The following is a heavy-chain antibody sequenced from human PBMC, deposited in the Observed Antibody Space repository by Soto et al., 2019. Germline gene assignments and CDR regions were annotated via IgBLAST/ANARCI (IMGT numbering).Heavy chain of an antibody. V-gene: IGHV3-33*01. D-gene: IGHD1-1*01. CDR1: GFHFSNDG. CDR3: ARDAEQLANYVLNA. CDR2: LWAGGNYA. J-gene: IGHJ6*02. Sequence: VQLVESGGNVVQPGRSLRLSCAASGFHFSNDGMPWVRQAPGKGLEWVAHLWAGGNYAYYAYSVKGRFTISSDQSKSTLYLQMNSLEAEDTAVYYCARDAEQLANYVLNAWGQGTMVTVSS.